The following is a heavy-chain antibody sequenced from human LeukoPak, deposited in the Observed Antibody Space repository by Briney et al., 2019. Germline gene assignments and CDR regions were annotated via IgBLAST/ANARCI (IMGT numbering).Heavy chain of an antibody. J-gene: IGHJ5*02. CDR1: GFTFDDYA. CDR3: AKDSGEYYYDSSGYLA. V-gene: IGHV3-9*01. D-gene: IGHD3-22*01. CDR2: ISWNSGSI. Sequence: GGSLRLSCAASGFTFDDYAMHWVRQAPGKGLEWVSGISWNSGSIGYADSVKGRFTISRDNAKNSLYLQMNSLRAEDTALYYCAKDSGEYYYDSSGYLAWGQGTLVTVSS.